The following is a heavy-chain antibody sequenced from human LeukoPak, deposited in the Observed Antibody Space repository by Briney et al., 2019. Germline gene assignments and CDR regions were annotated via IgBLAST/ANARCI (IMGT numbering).Heavy chain of an antibody. CDR3: ARAVLWFGDLDYYYYMDV. CDR2: TYYRTKWYN. CDR1: GDCVSRNSAT. Sequence: SQTLSLTCAISGDCVSRNSATWNWIRQSPARGLEWLGRTYYRTKWYNDYAVSVKSRITINPDTSKNQFSLQLNSVTPEDTAVYYCARAVLWFGDLDYYYYMDVWGKGTTVTVSS. J-gene: IGHJ6*03. D-gene: IGHD3-10*01. V-gene: IGHV6-1*01.